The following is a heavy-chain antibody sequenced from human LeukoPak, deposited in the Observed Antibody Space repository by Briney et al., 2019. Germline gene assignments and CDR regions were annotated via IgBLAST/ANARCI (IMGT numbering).Heavy chain of an antibody. CDR3: ARRPPTNWGLDY. CDR1: GFTFSSYA. D-gene: IGHD7-27*01. Sequence: GGSLRLSCAASGFTFSSYAMHWVRQAPGKGLEWVAVISYDGSNKYYADSVKGRFTISRDNSKNTLYLQMNSLRAEDTAVYYCARRPPTNWGLDYWGQGTLVTVSS. J-gene: IGHJ4*02. V-gene: IGHV3-30-3*01. CDR2: ISYDGSNK.